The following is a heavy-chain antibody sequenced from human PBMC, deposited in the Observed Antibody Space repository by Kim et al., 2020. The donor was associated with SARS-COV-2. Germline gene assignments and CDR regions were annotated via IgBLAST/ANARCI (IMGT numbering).Heavy chain of an antibody. CDR3: ARGGSKFDP. CDR1: GLTFSNYW. CDR2: IKQDGSEK. D-gene: IGHD6-6*01. J-gene: IGHJ5*02. Sequence: GGSLRLSCTASGLTFSNYWMSWVRQAPGKGLEWVANIKQDGSEKYYVDSVKGRFTISRDNAKNSLDLQMNSLRVEDTAVYYCARGGSKFDPWGQGTLVTV. V-gene: IGHV3-7*01.